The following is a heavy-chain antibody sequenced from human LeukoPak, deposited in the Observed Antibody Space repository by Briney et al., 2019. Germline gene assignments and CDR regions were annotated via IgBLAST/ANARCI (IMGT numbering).Heavy chain of an antibody. V-gene: IGHV4-34*01. CDR2: INHSGST. J-gene: IGHJ4*02. Sequence: SETLSLTCAVYGGSFSGYYWSWIRQPPGKGLEWIGEINHSGSTNYNPSLKSRVTISVDTSKNQFSLKLSSVTAADTAVYYCASSGIAVAGFVYWGQGTLVTVSS. CDR1: GGSFSGYY. D-gene: IGHD6-19*01. CDR3: ASSGIAVAGFVY.